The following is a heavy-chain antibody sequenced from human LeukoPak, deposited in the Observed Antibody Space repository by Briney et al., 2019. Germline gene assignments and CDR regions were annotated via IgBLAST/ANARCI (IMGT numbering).Heavy chain of an antibody. V-gene: IGHV3-30*02. D-gene: IGHD2-2*01. CDR2: IRYDGSNK. CDR1: GFTFSSYG. CDR3: AKDRLRYCSSTSCRGGFDH. Sequence: PGGSLRLSCAASGFTFSSYGMHWVRQAPGKGLEWVAFIRYDGSNKYYADSVKGRFTISRDNSKNTLYLQMNSLRAEDTAVYYCAKDRLRYCSSTSCRGGFDHWGQGTLVTVSS. J-gene: IGHJ4*02.